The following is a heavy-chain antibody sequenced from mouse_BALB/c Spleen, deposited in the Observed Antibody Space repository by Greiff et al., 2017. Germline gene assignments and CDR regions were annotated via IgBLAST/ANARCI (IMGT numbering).Heavy chain of an antibody. CDR1: GFSLTSYG. J-gene: IGHJ1*01. CDR2: IWAGGST. D-gene: IGHD2-3*01. V-gene: IGHV2-9*02. CDR3: ARDRDGYYVDFDV. Sequence: VMLVESGPGLVAPSQSLSITCTVSGFSLTSYGVHWVRQPPGKGLEWLGVIWAGGSTNYNSALMSRLSISKDNSKSQVFLKMNSLQTDDTAMYYCARDRDGYYVDFDVWGAGTTVTVSS.